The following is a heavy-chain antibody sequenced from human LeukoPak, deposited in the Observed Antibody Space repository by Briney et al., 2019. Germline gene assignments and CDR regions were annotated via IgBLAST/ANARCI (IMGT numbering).Heavy chain of an antibody. D-gene: IGHD6-19*01. V-gene: IGHV4-61*09. CDR3: ARGIRIPVTGRYFYYYMDV. CDR1: GGSISNGSYT. Sequence: SETLSLTCTVSGGSISNGSYTWNWIRQPAGKGLEWIGQIYTSGSTNYRSSLTSRVTISRDTSKNQFSLKLSSVTVADTAVYYCARGIRIPVTGRYFYYYMDVWGNGTTVTVSS. CDR2: IYTSGST. J-gene: IGHJ6*03.